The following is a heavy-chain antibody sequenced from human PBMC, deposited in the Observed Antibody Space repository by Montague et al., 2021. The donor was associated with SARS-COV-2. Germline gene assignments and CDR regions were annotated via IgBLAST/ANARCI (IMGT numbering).Heavy chain of an antibody. CDR3: ARLYDSSSYYYGMDV. V-gene: IGHV4-39*01. D-gene: IGHD5/OR15-5a*01. J-gene: IGHJ6*02. Sequence: SETLSLTCTGSGGSISSSSYYWGWIRQPPGKGLEWIGSIYYSGSTYYNPSLKSRVTISVDTSKNQFSLKLSSVTAADTAVYYCARLYDSSSYYYGMDVWGQGTTVTVSS. CDR1: GGSISSSSYY. CDR2: IYYSGST.